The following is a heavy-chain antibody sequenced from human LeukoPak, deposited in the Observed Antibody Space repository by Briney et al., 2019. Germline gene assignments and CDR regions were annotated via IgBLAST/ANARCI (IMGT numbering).Heavy chain of an antibody. CDR1: GFTFSAST. D-gene: IGHD6-19*01. CDR2: INSNSDYI. Sequence: GGSLRLSCAAAGFTFSASTMNWVRQAPGKGLEWISSINSNSDYIYYADSVRGRFTISRDNAKNSLYLQMNTLRTEDTAVYYCALEDSGWYCLGSWGQGTLVTVSS. J-gene: IGHJ5*02. V-gene: IGHV3-21*01. CDR3: ALEDSGWYCLGS.